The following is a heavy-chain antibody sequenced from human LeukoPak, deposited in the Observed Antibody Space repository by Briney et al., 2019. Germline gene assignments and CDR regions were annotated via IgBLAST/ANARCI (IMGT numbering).Heavy chain of an antibody. D-gene: IGHD1-1*01. CDR1: GFSLSTSGVG. CDR2: IYWNDDK. Sequence: SGPTLVKPTQTLTLTCTFSGFSLSTSGVGVGWIRQPPGKALEWLALIYWNDDKRYSPSLKSRLTITKDISKNQVVLTMTNIDPVDTATYFCAHIVGTTGTTDYWGQGTLVTVSS. V-gene: IGHV2-5*01. J-gene: IGHJ4*02. CDR3: AHIVGTTGTTDY.